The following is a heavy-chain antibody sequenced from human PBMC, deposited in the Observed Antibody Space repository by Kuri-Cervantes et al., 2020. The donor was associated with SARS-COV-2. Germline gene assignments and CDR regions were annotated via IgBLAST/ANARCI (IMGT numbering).Heavy chain of an antibody. Sequence: SETLSLTCTVSGGTISNGSIYWGWLRQPPGRGLEWIGSIYYSGSAYYYSFLESLATISLDSYNTQYSLKLSPVTDADTAVYYGTRPDSSGYYVDYWGQGTLVTVSS. V-gene: IGHV4-39*01. CDR1: GGTISNGSIY. CDR2: IYYSGSA. D-gene: IGHD3-22*01. CDR3: TRPDSSGYYVDY. J-gene: IGHJ4*02.